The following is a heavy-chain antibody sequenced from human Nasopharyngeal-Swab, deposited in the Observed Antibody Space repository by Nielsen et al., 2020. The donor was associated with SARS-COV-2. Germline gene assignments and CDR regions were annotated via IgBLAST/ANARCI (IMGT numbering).Heavy chain of an antibody. CDR2: INHSGST. V-gene: IGHV4-34*01. J-gene: IGHJ4*02. Sequence: WIRQPPGKGPEWIGEINHSGSTNYNPSLKSRVTISVDTSKNQFSLKLSSVTAADTAVYYCAREGDIVATTYFDYWGQGTLVTVSS. D-gene: IGHD5-12*01. CDR3: AREGDIVATTYFDY.